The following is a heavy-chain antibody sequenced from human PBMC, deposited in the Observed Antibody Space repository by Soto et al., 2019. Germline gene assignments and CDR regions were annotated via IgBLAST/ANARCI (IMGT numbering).Heavy chain of an antibody. J-gene: IGHJ4*02. CDR3: ATGAGWLRLDSRV. Sequence: PSETLSLTCTVSGASISSNGYYWGWIRQPPGKGLEWIGSIFYSGTTHYNPSLRSRLSISVDTSKNVFSLKLSSLTAADTAIYYRATGAGWLRLDSRVWGQGTLVTVSS. V-gene: IGHV4-39*02. CDR1: GASISSNGYY. D-gene: IGHD5-12*01. CDR2: IFYSGTT.